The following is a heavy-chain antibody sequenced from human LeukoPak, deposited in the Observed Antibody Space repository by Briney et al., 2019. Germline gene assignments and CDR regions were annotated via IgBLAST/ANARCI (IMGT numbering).Heavy chain of an antibody. D-gene: IGHD6-6*01. Sequence: ASVKVSCKASGYTFTSYAMHWVRQAPGQRLEWMGWISAYNGNTNYAQKLQGRVTMTTDTSTSTAYMELRSLRSDDTAVYYCARDVDSSSSGVDYWGQGTLVTVSS. CDR2: ISAYNGNT. V-gene: IGHV1-18*01. CDR3: ARDVDSSSSGVDY. CDR1: GYTFTSYA. J-gene: IGHJ4*02.